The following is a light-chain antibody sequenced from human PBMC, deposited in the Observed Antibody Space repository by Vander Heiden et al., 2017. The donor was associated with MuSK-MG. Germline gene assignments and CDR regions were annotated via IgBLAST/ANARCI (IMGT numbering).Light chain of an antibody. CDR2: DVS. J-gene: IGLJ2*01. Sequence: QSALTQPAYVSGSPGQSITISCTGTSSDVGGYNYVSWYHQHPGKAPKLMIYDVSNRPSGVSNRFSGSKSGNTASLTISGLQAEDEADYYCSSYTSSSTLFGGGTKLTVL. CDR1: SSDVGGYNY. CDR3: SSYTSSSTL. V-gene: IGLV2-14*03.